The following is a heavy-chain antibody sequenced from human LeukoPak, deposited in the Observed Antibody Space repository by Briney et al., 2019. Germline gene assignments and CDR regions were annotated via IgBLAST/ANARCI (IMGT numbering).Heavy chain of an antibody. CDR3: ARDQKLYSSSWYFDY. D-gene: IGHD6-13*01. Sequence: GASVKVSCKASGYTFTSYAISWVRQAPGQGLEWMGGIIPIFGTANYAQKFQGRVTITADKSTSTAYMELSSLRSEDTAVYYCARDQKLYSSSWYFDYWGQGTLVTVSS. V-gene: IGHV1-69*06. CDR2: IIPIFGTA. CDR1: GYTFTSYA. J-gene: IGHJ4*02.